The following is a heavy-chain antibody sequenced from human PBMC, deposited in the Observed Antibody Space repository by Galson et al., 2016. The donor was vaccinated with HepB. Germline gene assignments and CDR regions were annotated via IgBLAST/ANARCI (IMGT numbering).Heavy chain of an antibody. CDR1: GGSISSSDW. CDR2: IYRSGTT. V-gene: IGHV4-4*02. D-gene: IGHD3-10*01. CDR3: ARGSGTFGHDY. Sequence: ETLSLTCAVSGGSISSSDWWSWVRQPPGKGLEWIGEIYRSGTTDYNPSLKSRVIISVDTSKNQFYLKRNSMTAADTAVYYCARGSGTFGHDYWGQGTLVTVSS. J-gene: IGHJ4*02.